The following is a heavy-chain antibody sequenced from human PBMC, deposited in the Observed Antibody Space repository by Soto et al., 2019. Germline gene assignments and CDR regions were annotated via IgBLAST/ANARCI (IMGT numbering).Heavy chain of an antibody. CDR3: ASAMYNWNPWFDP. D-gene: IGHD1-20*01. V-gene: IGHV4-39*01. J-gene: IGHJ5*02. CDR2: FYYSGST. CDR1: GASVSRNNYY. Sequence: SETLSLTCSVSGASVSRNNYYWGLIRPPPGKGMEWVGGFYYSGSTYYNPSLKSRVTISAETSKNQFSLKVTSVTAADTAIYYCASAMYNWNPWFDPWGQGTLVTVSS.